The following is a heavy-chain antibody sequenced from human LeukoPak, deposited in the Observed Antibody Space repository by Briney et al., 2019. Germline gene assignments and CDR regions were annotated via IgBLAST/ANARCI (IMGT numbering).Heavy chain of an antibody. CDR1: GGSISSGGYS. D-gene: IGHD4-11*01. CDR3: TREGLYDYNNPTDAFDI. J-gene: IGHJ3*02. V-gene: IGHV4-30-2*01. CDR2: IYHSGST. Sequence: PSETLSLTCAVSGGSISSGGYSWSWIRQPPGKGLEWIGYIYHSGSTYYNPSLKSRVTISVDRSKNQFSLKLSSVTAADTAVYFCTREGLYDYNNPTDAFDIWGQGTMVTVSS.